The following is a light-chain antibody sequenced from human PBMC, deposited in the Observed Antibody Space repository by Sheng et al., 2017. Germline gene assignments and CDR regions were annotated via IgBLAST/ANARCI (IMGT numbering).Light chain of an antibody. Sequence: SYELTQPPSMSVSPGQTVTISCSGDRLGDKYSCWYQQKPGQSPLLVIYEDKKRPSGIPERFSGSNSRNTATLTISGTQAMDEADYYCQAWDSSTVIFGGGTKLTVL. J-gene: IGLJ2*01. CDR1: RLGDKY. CDR2: EDK. CDR3: QAWDSSTVI. V-gene: IGLV3-1*01.